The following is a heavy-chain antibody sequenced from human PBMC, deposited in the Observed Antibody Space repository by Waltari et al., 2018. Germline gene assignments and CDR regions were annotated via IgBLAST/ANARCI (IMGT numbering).Heavy chain of an antibody. CDR3: AKLAGYDFWSAFHS. J-gene: IGHJ4*02. CDR2: INNRGGTT. V-gene: IGHV3-23*01. Sequence: EVQLLQSGGGLVQPGGSLSLSCPASGFTFRRFAMPWGREPPGKGLEWVSGINNRGGTTYYADSVKGRFTISRDNSKNTLYLQMNSLRAEDTAMYYCAKLAGYDFWSAFHSWGQGALVTVSS. D-gene: IGHD3-3*01. CDR1: GFTFRRFA.